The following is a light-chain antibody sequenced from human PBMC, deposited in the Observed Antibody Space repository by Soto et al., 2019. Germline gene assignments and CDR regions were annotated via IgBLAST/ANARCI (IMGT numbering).Light chain of an antibody. CDR2: DAS. Sequence: DIQMTQSPSSLSASVGDRVTITCQASHDITKSLNWFQQKPGKAPVLLIYDASNLETGVPSNLTGSGSGTDFTLTISRLQPEHIAKYYCPQVHDLPFTSGPGTKV. CDR3: PQVHDLPFT. CDR1: HDITKS. J-gene: IGKJ3*01. V-gene: IGKV1-33*01.